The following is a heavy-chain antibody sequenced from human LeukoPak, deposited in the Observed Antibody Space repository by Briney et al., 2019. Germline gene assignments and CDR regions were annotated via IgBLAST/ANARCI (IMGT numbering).Heavy chain of an antibody. D-gene: IGHD3/OR15-3a*01. CDR2: IYHSGST. Sequence: SGTLSLTCAVSGGSISSSNWWSWVRPPPGKGLEWIGEIYHSGSTNYNPSLKSRVTISVDKSKNQFSLKLSSVTAADTAVYYCATRYDFWSGYYHFDYWGQGTLVTVSS. CDR1: GGSISSSNW. CDR3: ATRYDFWSGYYHFDY. V-gene: IGHV4-4*02. J-gene: IGHJ4*02.